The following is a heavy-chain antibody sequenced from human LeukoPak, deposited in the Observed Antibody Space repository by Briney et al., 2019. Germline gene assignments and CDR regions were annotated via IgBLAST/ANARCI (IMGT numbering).Heavy chain of an antibody. CDR2: INPNSGDT. V-gene: IGHV1-2*02. D-gene: IGHD5-24*01. Sequence: ASVKVSCKASGYTFTGYYMHWVRQAPGQGLEWMGWINPNSGDTNYAQKFQGRVTMTRDTSISTAYVELSRLRSDDRAVYYCAREETSMKFDWGQGTLVTVPS. CDR3: AREETSMKFD. CDR1: GYTFTGYY. J-gene: IGHJ1*01.